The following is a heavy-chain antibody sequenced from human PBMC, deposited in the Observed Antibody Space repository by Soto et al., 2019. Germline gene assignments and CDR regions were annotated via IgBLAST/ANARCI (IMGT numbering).Heavy chain of an antibody. D-gene: IGHD3-16*02. Sequence: VGSLRLSCASSGFTLSMSAVNWVRQAPGKGLEWVSYISDSGDRTYYADSVKGRFTISRDRSKNTVSLQMDSLRAEDTAVYYCAKDRGIIVKAGDAFDVWGQGTKVTVSS. J-gene: IGHJ3*01. V-gene: IGHV3-23*01. CDR1: GFTLSMSA. CDR3: AKDRGIIVKAGDAFDV. CDR2: ISDSGDRT.